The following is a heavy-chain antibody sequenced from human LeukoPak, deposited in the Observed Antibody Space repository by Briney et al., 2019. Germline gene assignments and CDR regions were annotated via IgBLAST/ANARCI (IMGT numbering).Heavy chain of an antibody. V-gene: IGHV3-30*02. CDR3: PKSYSSGWWYMDV. J-gene: IGHJ6*03. CDR1: GFTFSSYG. D-gene: IGHD6-19*01. Sequence: GGSLRLSCAASGFTFSSYGMHWVRQAPGKGLEWVAFIRYDGSNKYYADSVKGRFTISRDNSENTLYLQMNSLRAEDTAVYYCPKSYSSGWWYMDVWGKGTTVTVSS. CDR2: IRYDGSNK.